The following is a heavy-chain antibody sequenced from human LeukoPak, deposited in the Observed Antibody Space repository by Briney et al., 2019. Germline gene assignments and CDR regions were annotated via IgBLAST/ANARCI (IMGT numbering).Heavy chain of an antibody. D-gene: IGHD2-15*01. J-gene: IGHJ4*02. V-gene: IGHV3-23*01. CDR3: AKELVLVLADY. CDR2: ISANGANT. CDR1: GFTFNNYA. Sequence: PGGSLRLSCTASGFTFNNYAMNWVRLAPGKGLEWVSAISANGANTYYADSVRGRFTISRDNSKNTLYLQMNSLRAEDTAVYYCAKELVLVLADYWGQGTLVTVSS.